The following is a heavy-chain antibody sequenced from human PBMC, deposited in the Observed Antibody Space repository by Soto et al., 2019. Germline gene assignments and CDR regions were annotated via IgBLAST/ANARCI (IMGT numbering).Heavy chain of an antibody. CDR3: ATCMAARPYNWLDP. D-gene: IGHD6-6*01. V-gene: IGHV1-3*01. CDR1: GYTFTSYA. Sequence: ASVKVSCKASGYTFTSYAMHWVRQAPGQRLEWMGWINAGNGNTKYSQKFQGRVTITRDTSASTAYMELSSLRSEDTAVYYCATCMAARPYNWLDPWGQGTLVTVSS. CDR2: INAGNGNT. J-gene: IGHJ5*02.